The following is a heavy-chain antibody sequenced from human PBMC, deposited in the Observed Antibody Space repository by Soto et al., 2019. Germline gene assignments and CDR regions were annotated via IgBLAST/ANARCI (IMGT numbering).Heavy chain of an antibody. D-gene: IGHD6-13*01. V-gene: IGHV3-23*01. CDR3: AKDRDGAAAGPTKFYGMDV. CDR2: ISGSGDST. CDR1: GFTFSSYA. Sequence: VQLLESGGGLVQPGGSPRLSCAASGFTFSSYAMSWVRQAPGKGLEWVSVISGSGDSTYYADSVRGRFTISRDNSKNTLYLQMNSLRAEDTAVYYCAKDRDGAAAGPTKFYGMDVWGQGTTVTVSS. J-gene: IGHJ6*02.